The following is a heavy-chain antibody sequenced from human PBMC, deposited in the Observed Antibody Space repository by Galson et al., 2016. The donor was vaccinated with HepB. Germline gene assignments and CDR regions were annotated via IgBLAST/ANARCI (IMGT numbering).Heavy chain of an antibody. J-gene: IGHJ4*02. CDR3: ARDLGRGSGSGPIDY. V-gene: IGHV3-21*01. CDR2: ISSSGTYI. Sequence: SLRLSCAASGFIFSTYNMNWVRQAPGKGLEWVSSISSSGTYIYNVDSLRGRFTISRDNAQNSLYLQMNSLRAEDTAVYYCARDLGRGSGSGPIDYWGQGTLVTVSS. D-gene: IGHD6-19*01. CDR1: GFIFSTYN.